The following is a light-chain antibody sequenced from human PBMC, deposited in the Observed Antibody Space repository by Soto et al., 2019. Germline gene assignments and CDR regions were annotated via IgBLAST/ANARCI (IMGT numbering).Light chain of an antibody. Sequence: ALPQPASVPVSPGQSITISCTGTISDVGGYNYVSWYQQHPGKAPKLMIFDVSNRPSGVSNRFSGSKSGYTASLTISGLQAEDEADYYCSSYTSSDTYVFGTGTKVTVL. V-gene: IGLV2-14*03. CDR3: SSYTSSDTYV. CDR1: ISDVGGYNY. J-gene: IGLJ1*01. CDR2: DVS.